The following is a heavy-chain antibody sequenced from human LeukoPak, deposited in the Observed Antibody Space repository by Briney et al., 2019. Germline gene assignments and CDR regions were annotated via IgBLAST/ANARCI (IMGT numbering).Heavy chain of an antibody. CDR3: SRTPETVVVTPVAPFDY. CDR2: IYYSGST. Sequence: SETLSLTCTVSGGSISSYYWSWIRQPPGKGLEWIGYIYYSGSTNYNPSLKSRVTISVDTSKNQFSLKLSSVTAADTAVYYCSRTPETVVVTPVAPFDYWGQGTLVTVSS. CDR1: GGSISSYY. V-gene: IGHV4-59*08. D-gene: IGHD3-22*01. J-gene: IGHJ4*02.